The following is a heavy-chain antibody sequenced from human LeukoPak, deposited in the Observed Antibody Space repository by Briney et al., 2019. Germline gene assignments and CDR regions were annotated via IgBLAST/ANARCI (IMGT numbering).Heavy chain of an antibody. D-gene: IGHD1-14*01. J-gene: IGHJ1*01. CDR1: GGTFSNYA. CDR2: ITPLFGTA. CDR3: ARDSSEIRSLIVH. V-gene: IGHV1-69*13. Sequence: ASVEVSCKASGGTFSNYAINWVRQAPGQGLEWMGGITPLFGTAKYAQKFQGRVTIIADESTSTAYMELSSLRSEDTAVYYCARDSSEIRSLIVHWGQGTLVTVSS.